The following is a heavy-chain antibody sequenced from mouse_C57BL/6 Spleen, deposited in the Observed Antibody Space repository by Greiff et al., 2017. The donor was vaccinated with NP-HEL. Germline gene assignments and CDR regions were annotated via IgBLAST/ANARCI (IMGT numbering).Heavy chain of an antibody. CDR2: IDPETGGT. Sequence: VQLQQSGAELVRPGASVTLSCKASGYTFTDYEMHWVKQTPVHGLEWIGAIDPETGGTAYNQKFKGKAILTADKSSSTAYMELRSLTSEDSAVYYCTRPTVVDWYFDVWGTGTTVTVSS. D-gene: IGHD1-1*01. J-gene: IGHJ1*03. V-gene: IGHV1-15*01. CDR3: TRPTVVDWYFDV. CDR1: GYTFTDYE.